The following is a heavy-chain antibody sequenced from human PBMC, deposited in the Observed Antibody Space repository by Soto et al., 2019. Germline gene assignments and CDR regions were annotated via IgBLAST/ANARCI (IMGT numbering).Heavy chain of an antibody. CDR3: ARDPVVVVVAATGYWDF. V-gene: IGHV1-69*08. CDR2: IIPILGIA. D-gene: IGHD2-15*01. CDR1: GGTFSSYT. Sequence: QVQLVQSGAEVKKPGSSVNVSCTASGGTFSSYTISWERQAPGPGLEWMGSIIPILGIANYAQKFKGRVTITADKSTRTACLELGSLSSEATAVYYWARDPVVVVVAATGYWDFWGRGTLVAVGS. J-gene: IGHJ2*01.